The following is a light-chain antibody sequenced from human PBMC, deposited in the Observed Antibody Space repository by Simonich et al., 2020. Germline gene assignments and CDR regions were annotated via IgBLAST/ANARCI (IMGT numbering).Light chain of an antibody. V-gene: IGLV2-14*03. CDR3: SSYTSSTWGV. CDR2: DVS. Sequence: QSALTQPASVSGSPGQSITISCTGTSSDVGGYNYVSWYQQHPGKAPKLMIYDVSNRPSGVSNRFSGSKSGTTASLTISGLQAEDEADYYCSSYTSSTWGVFGGGTKLTVL. J-gene: IGLJ3*02. CDR1: SSDVGGYNY.